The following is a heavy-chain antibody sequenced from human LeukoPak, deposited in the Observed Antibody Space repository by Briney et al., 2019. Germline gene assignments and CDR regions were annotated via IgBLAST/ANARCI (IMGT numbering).Heavy chain of an antibody. D-gene: IGHD6-6*01. CDR2: INPNSGGT. J-gene: IGHJ4*02. CDR1: GYTFTGYY. V-gene: IGHV1-2*02. Sequence: ASVKVSCKASGYTFTGYYMHWVRQAPGQGLEWMGWINPNSGGTNYAQKFQGRVTMTRDTSISTAYMELSRLRSDDTAVYYCARAVAARLGRLDHWGQGTLVTVPS. CDR3: ARAVAARLGRLDH.